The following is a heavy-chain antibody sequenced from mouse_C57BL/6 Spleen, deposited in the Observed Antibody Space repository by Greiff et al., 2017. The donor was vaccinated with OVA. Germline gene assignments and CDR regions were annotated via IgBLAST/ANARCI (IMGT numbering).Heavy chain of an antibody. CDR1: GFTFSDYG. D-gene: IGHD1-1*01. CDR3: ARSGYYYVSSYVYFDY. J-gene: IGHJ2*01. Sequence: DVQLVESGGGLVKPGGSLKLSCAASGFTFSDYGMHWVRQAPEKGLEWVAYISSGSSTIYYADTVKGRFTISRDNAKNTLFLQMTSLRSEDTAMYYCARSGYYYVSSYVYFDYWGQGTTLTVSS. V-gene: IGHV5-17*01. CDR2: ISSGSSTI.